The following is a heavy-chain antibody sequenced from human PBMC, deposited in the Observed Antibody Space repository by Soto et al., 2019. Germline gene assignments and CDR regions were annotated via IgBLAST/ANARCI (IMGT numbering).Heavy chain of an antibody. V-gene: IGHV3-48*03. CDR2: ISSSGSTI. J-gene: IGHJ4*02. CDR3: ARDLRPGYSYGPAAYFDY. CDR1: GFTFSSCE. D-gene: IGHD5-18*01. Sequence: QPGGSLRLSCAASGFTFSSCEMNWVRQAPGKGLEWVSYISSSGSTIYYADSVKGRFTISRDNAKNSLYLQMNSLRAEDTAVYYCARDLRPGYSYGPAAYFDYWGQGTLVTVSS.